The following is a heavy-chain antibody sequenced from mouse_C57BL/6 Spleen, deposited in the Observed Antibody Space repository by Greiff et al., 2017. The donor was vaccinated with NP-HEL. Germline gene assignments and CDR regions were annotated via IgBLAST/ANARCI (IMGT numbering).Heavy chain of an antibody. CDR1: GFTFSSYA. CDR2: ISDGGSYT. CDR3: ARDEPIRGFDY. Sequence: EVKLMESGGGLVKPGGSLKLSCAASGFTFSSYAMSWVRQTPEKRLEWVATISDGGSYTYYPDNVKGRFTISRDNAKNNLYLQMSHLKSEDTAVYYCARDEPIRGFDYWGQGTTLTVSS. V-gene: IGHV5-4*03. J-gene: IGHJ2*01. D-gene: IGHD5-1*01.